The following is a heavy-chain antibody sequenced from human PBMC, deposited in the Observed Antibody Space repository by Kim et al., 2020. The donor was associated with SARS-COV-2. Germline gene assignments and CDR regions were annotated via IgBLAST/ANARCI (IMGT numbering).Heavy chain of an antibody. CDR3: ARDLYCSGGSCYSERWFDP. J-gene: IGHJ5*02. V-gene: IGHV4-31*02. D-gene: IGHD2-15*01. Sequence: SRVTISVDTSKNQFSLKLSSVTAADTAVYYCARDLYCSGGSCYSERWFDPWGQGTLVTVSS.